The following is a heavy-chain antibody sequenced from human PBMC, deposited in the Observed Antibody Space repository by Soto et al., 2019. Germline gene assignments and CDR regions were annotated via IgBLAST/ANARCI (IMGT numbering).Heavy chain of an antibody. V-gene: IGHV4-34*01. D-gene: IGHD1-7*01. CDR1: GGSFSGYY. Sequence: QVQLQQWGAGLLKPSETLSLTCAVYGGSFSGYYWSWIRQPPGKGLEWIGEINHSGSTNYNPSLKSRVTISVDTSKNQFSLKLSSVTAADTAVYYWARGGITGTTFNDYWGQGTLVTVSS. J-gene: IGHJ4*02. CDR3: ARGGITGTTFNDY. CDR2: INHSGST.